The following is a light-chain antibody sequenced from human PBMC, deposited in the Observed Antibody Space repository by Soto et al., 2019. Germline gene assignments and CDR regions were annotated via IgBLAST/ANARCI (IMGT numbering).Light chain of an antibody. Sequence: IQMTQSPSSLSASVGDRVTITCRASQSISSYLNWYQQKPGKVPKLLIYAASSLQSGVPSRFSGSGSGTDFTLTISSLQPEDFATYYCLQDYNYPRTFGQGTKVDIK. J-gene: IGKJ1*01. CDR3: LQDYNYPRT. V-gene: IGKV1-6*01. CDR1: QSISSY. CDR2: AAS.